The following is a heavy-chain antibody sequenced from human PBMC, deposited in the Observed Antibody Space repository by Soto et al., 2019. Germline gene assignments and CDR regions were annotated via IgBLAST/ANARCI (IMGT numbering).Heavy chain of an antibody. J-gene: IGHJ4*02. D-gene: IGHD3-10*01. CDR1: EGTFSSYT. CDR3: ARGDGGSGGDSGFDF. Sequence: QVQLVQSGAEVKKPGSSVKVSCKVSEGTFSSYTFTWVRQAPGQGPEWVGRIIPMIGVANYAPKFKGRVTITADKSTSTGYRELSSLRADDTAVYYCARGDGGSGGDSGFDFWGQGTLVTVSS. V-gene: IGHV1-69*02. CDR2: IIPMIGVA.